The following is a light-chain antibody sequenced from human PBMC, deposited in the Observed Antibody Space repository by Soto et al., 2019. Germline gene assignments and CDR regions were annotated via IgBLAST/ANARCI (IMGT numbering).Light chain of an antibody. CDR2: AAS. CDR3: QQYSTYTPRT. J-gene: IGKJ1*01. V-gene: IGKV1-8*01. Sequence: AIRMTQSPSSFSASTGDRVTITCRASQGISSYLAWYQQKPGKAPKLLIYAASTLQSGVPSRFSGSGSGTDFTLTISCLQPDDFATYYCQQYSTYTPRTFGQGTKVDIK. CDR1: QGISSY.